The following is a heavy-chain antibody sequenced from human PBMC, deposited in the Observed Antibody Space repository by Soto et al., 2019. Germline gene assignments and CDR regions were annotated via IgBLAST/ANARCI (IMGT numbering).Heavy chain of an antibody. CDR1: GYPVTAYY. CDR2: INPATGAA. D-gene: IGHD3-3*01. V-gene: IGHV1-2*02. Sequence: QLHLVQSGAVVKKPGASVTFSCSASGYPVTAYYMHWVRQAPGRGLEWMGGINPATGAAKYTQTFQGRVTMTRGVSTSTVFTELSGLTSEDTAVFYCARGGGVGVAGSAAFDMWGQGTLVTVSS. CDR3: ARGGGVGVAGSAAFDM. J-gene: IGHJ3*02.